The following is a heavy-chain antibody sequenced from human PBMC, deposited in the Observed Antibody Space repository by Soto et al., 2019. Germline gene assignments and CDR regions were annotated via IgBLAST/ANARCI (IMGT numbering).Heavy chain of an antibody. CDR3: ASSGYSYGFDY. Sequence: SETLSLTCTVSGGSISSSSYYWGWIRQPPGKGLEWIGSIYYSGSTYYNPSLKSRVTISVDTSKNQFSLKLGSVTAADTAVYYCASSGYSYGFDYWGQGTLVTVSS. D-gene: IGHD5-18*01. J-gene: IGHJ4*02. CDR1: GGSISSSSYY. CDR2: IYYSGST. V-gene: IGHV4-39*01.